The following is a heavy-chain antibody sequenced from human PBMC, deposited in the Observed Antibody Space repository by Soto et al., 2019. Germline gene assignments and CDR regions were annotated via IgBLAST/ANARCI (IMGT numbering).Heavy chain of an antibody. Sequence: GGSLRLSCTVSGFAFNNYGINWVRQAPGKGLEWVSSISKSDYTYYSDSVKGRFAIPRDNAKSSVSLQMNTLRVEDTAVYYCAREDSIIIPAVSDFWGQGTLVTVSS. D-gene: IGHD2-2*01. V-gene: IGHV3-21*01. CDR1: GFAFNNYG. CDR3: AREDSIIIPAVSDF. CDR2: ISKSDYT. J-gene: IGHJ4*02.